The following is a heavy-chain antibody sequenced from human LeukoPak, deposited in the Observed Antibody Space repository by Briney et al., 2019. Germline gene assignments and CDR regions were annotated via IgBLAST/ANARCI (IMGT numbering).Heavy chain of an antibody. CDR3: ARGGYCSSTSCYTGGYYYYYYGMDV. CDR2: IIPILGIA. D-gene: IGHD2-2*02. V-gene: IGHV1-69*04. J-gene: IGHJ6*02. Sequence: ASVKVSCEASGGTFSSYAISWVRQAPGQGLEWMGRIIPILGIANYAQKFQGRVTITADKSTSTAYMELSSLRSEDTAVYYCARGGYCSSTSCYTGGYYYYYYGMDVWGQGTTVTVSS. CDR1: GGTFSSYA.